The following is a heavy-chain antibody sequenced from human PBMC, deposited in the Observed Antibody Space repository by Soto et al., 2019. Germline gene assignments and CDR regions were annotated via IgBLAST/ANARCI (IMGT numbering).Heavy chain of an antibody. CDR1: GGSISSYY. D-gene: IGHD1-7*01. Sequence: SETLSLTCTVSGGSISSYYWSWIRQPPGKGLEWIGYIYYSGSTNYNPSLKSRVTISVDTSKNQFSLKLSSVTAADTAVYYCAREDRGGRTCAFDIWGQGTMVTVSS. CDR2: IYYSGST. J-gene: IGHJ3*02. V-gene: IGHV4-59*01. CDR3: AREDRGGRTCAFDI.